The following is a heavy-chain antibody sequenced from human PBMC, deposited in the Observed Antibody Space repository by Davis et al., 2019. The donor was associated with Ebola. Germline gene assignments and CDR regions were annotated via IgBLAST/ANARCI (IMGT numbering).Heavy chain of an antibody. CDR1: GFIFSRYG. CDR2: MRYDGSDQ. V-gene: IGHV3-30*02. Sequence: PGGSLRLSCAASGFIFSRYGMHWVRQAPGKGLEWVAFMRYDGSDQWYADSVKGRFIISRDNSKNALYLQMNSLRAEDTALYYCVKDAHVYNYQGYFDYWGQGTLVTVSS. CDR3: VKDAHVYNYQGYFDY. D-gene: IGHD1-20*01. J-gene: IGHJ4*02.